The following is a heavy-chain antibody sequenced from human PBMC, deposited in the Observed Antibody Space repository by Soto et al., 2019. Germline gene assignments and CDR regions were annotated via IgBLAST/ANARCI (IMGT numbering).Heavy chain of an antibody. Sequence: TGGSLRLSCAASGFSFNSYEMNWVRQSPGKGLEFVSYIDTRGTTITYAESVKGRFAISRDNAKNSLFLQMNSLRAEDTAVYYCARGVGLSGKYYELDICGQGTMVTVSS. J-gene: IGHJ3*02. CDR3: ARGVGLSGKYYELDI. D-gene: IGHD1-26*01. CDR2: IDTRGTTI. V-gene: IGHV3-48*03. CDR1: GFSFNSYE.